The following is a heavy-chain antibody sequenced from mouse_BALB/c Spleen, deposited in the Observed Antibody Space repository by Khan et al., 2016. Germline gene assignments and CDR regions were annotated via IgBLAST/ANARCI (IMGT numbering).Heavy chain of an antibody. CDR3: TESYCCSSFWFAY. CDR1: EYEFPSYD. J-gene: IGHJ3*01. Sequence: EVELVESGGGLVQPGESLKLSCESNEYEFPSYDMSWVRKTPEKRLELVAAINSAGNDTYYPDTMERRFIISRDNTKKTLYLQINSLRSENSALXYCTESYCCSSFWFAYWGQGTLVTVSA. D-gene: IGHD1-1*01. CDR2: INSAGNDT. V-gene: IGHV5-2*01.